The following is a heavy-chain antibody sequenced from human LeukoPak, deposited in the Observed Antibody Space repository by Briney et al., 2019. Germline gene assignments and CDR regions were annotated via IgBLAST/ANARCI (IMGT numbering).Heavy chain of an antibody. V-gene: IGHV4-39*07. Sequence: SEILSLTCTVSGGSISSSSYYWGWIRQPPGKGLEWIGSIYYSGSTYYNPSLKSRVTISVDTSKNQFSLKLSSVTAADTAVYYCARAAWSITMIVAGGSGAFDIWGQGTMVTVSS. D-gene: IGHD3-22*01. J-gene: IGHJ3*02. CDR3: ARAAWSITMIVAGGSGAFDI. CDR1: GGSISSSSYY. CDR2: IYYSGST.